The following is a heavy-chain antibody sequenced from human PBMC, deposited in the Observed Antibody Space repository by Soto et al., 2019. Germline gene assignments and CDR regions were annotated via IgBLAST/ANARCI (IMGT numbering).Heavy chain of an antibody. J-gene: IGHJ4*02. Sequence: PGESLKISCKGSGYSFTSYWISWVRQMPGKGLEWMGRIDPSDSYTNYSPSFQGHVTISADKSISTAYLQWSSLKASDTAMYYCERIGRKRQLPDYWGQGTLVTV. CDR1: GYSFTSYW. CDR2: IDPSDSYT. D-gene: IGHD6-13*01. CDR3: ERIGRKRQLPDY. V-gene: IGHV5-10-1*01.